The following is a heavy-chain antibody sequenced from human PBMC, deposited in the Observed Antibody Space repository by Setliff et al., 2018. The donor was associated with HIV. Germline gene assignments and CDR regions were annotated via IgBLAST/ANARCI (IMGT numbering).Heavy chain of an antibody. Sequence: GGSLRLSCAASGFTFYNYAMYWVRQAPGKGLEWVSGILGGENDPTYYENSVMGRFIISRDNSKNSLYLQMNSLRAEDTAVYYCARGLSSGPPADGFDIWGQGTMVTVSS. CDR2: ILGGENDPT. J-gene: IGHJ3*02. V-gene: IGHV3-23*01. CDR1: GFTFYNYA. D-gene: IGHD3-22*01. CDR3: ARGLSSGPPADGFDI.